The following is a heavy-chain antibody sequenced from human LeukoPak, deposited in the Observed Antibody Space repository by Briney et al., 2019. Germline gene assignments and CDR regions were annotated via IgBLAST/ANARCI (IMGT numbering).Heavy chain of an antibody. CDR1: RFALSSHW. V-gene: IGHV3-7*03. CDR3: ARNNGMDV. Sequence: GGSLRLSCAASRFALSSHWMTWVRQVPGRGPEWVANVNRDGSETYYLDSVKGRFTISKDNAKNSLYLQMNSLRAEDTALYHCARNNGMDVWGQGTTVIVSS. CDR2: VNRDGSET. J-gene: IGHJ6*02.